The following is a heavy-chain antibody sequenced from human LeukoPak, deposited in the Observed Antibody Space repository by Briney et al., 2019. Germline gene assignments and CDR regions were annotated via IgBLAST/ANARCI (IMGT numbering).Heavy chain of an antibody. D-gene: IGHD3-10*01. V-gene: IGHV1-2*06. CDR2: IHPKSGDT. Sequence: ASVKVSCKASGYTFTDHHVHWVRQAPGQGLEWIGQIHPKSGDTDYAQKFQGRATMTRDTSITTAYMALTSLISDDTAVYFCASHYGPGPVWGQGTLVTVS. J-gene: IGHJ4*02. CDR1: GYTFTDHH. CDR3: ASHYGPGPV.